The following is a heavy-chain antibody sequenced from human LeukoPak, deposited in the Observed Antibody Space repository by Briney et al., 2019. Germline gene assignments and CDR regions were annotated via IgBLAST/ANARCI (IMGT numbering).Heavy chain of an antibody. V-gene: IGHV3-23*01. CDR2: ISASGGDT. J-gene: IGHJ4*02. Sequence: GGSLRLSCAASGFTFSTYALSWVRQAPGKGLEWVSGISASGGDTFYADSVKGRFTISRDNAKNSLYLQMNSLRAEDTALYYCAKERDYYDSSAPGFDYWGQGTLVTVSS. D-gene: IGHD3-22*01. CDR1: GFTFSTYA. CDR3: AKERDYYDSSAPGFDY.